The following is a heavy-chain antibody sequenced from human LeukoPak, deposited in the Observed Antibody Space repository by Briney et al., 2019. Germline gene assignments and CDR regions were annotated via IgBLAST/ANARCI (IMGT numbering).Heavy chain of an antibody. J-gene: IGHJ5*02. CDR3: AKGDSSSWSDSYNWFDP. CDR2: ISGSGGST. V-gene: IGHV3-23*01. D-gene: IGHD6-13*01. CDR1: GFTFSSYA. Sequence: GGSLRLSCAASGFTFSSYAMSWVRQAPGKGLEWVSAISGSGGSTYYADSVKGRFTISRDNSKNTLYLQMNSLRAEDTAVYYCAKGDSSSWSDSYNWFDPWGQGTLVTVSS.